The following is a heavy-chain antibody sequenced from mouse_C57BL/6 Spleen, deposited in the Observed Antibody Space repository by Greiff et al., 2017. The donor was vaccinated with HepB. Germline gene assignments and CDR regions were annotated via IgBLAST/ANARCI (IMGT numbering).Heavy chain of an antibody. J-gene: IGHJ2*01. CDR2: IDPETGGT. CDR3: TKKVSYYYGSSYSDYFDY. D-gene: IGHD1-1*01. V-gene: IGHV1-15*01. Sequence: VKLQQSGAELVRPGASVTLSCKASGYTFTDYEMHWVKQTPVHGLEWIGAIDPETGGTAYNQKFKGKAILTADKSSSTAYMELRSLTSEDSAVYYCTKKVSYYYGSSYSDYFDYWGQGTTLTVSS. CDR1: GYTFTDYE.